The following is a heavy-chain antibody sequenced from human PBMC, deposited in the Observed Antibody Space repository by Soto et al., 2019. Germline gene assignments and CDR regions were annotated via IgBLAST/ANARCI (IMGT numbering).Heavy chain of an antibody. CDR1: GFAFSSFT. D-gene: IGHD6-6*01. Sequence: GGSLRLSCAASGFAFSSFTLSWVRQAPGKGLEWVSLISGNGKVTYYADSVKGRFTISRDNSKNTLYLHMNSLRADDTALYYCAQGGRSRSPTRSFFDYWGQGTLVTVSS. CDR3: AQGGRSRSPTRSFFDY. CDR2: ISGNGKVT. V-gene: IGHV3-23*01. J-gene: IGHJ4*02.